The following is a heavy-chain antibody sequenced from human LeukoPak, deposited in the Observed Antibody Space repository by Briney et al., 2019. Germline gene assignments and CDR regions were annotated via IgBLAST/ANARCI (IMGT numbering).Heavy chain of an antibody. CDR1: GFTFSNYA. CDR3: ARALDLYFDY. V-gene: IGHV3-30-3*01. J-gene: IGHJ4*02. Sequence: PGGSLRLSCAASGFTFSNYAMHWVRQAPGKGLEWVAVISYDGSNKYYADSVKGRFTISRDNSKNTLYLQMNSLRAEDTAVYYCARALDLYFDYWGQGTLVTVSS. CDR2: ISYDGSNK.